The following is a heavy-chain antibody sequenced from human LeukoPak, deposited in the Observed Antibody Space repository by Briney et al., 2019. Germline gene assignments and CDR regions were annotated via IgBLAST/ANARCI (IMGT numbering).Heavy chain of an antibody. Sequence: SETLSLICTVSGASISSYYWSWIRQPPGKGLEWIGDIYYSGSIKYNPSLRSRVTMSVDTSKNQFSLKLSSVTAADTAIYYCARENPSGYYNRPIDYWGQGTLVTVSS. V-gene: IGHV4-59*01. CDR1: GASISSYY. D-gene: IGHD3-22*01. CDR3: ARENPSGYYNRPIDY. CDR2: IYYSGSI. J-gene: IGHJ4*02.